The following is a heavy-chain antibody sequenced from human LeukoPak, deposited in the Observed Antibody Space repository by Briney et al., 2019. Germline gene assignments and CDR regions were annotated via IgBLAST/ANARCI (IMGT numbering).Heavy chain of an antibody. V-gene: IGHV3-21*01. CDR1: GFTFSSYS. J-gene: IGHJ4*02. D-gene: IGHD6-19*01. CDR2: INSGGHFI. Sequence: GGSLRLSCVGSGFTFSSYSMSWVRQAPGKGLEWVSSINSGGHFIYYADSVKGRFTISRDIAKNSVYLQMNSLRAEDTAVYFCARAFVYSSGRLFDYWGQGTLVTVSS. CDR3: ARAFVYSSGRLFDY.